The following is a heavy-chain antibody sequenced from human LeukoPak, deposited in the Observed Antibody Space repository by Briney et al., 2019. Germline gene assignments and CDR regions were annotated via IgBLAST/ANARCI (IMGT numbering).Heavy chain of an antibody. D-gene: IGHD3-22*01. CDR2: IYTSGST. CDR3: ARDGLARYYDSSGPPGGRSWFDP. V-gene: IGHV4-61*02. Sequence: PSQTLSLTCTVSGGSISSGSYYWSWIRQPAGKGLEWIGRIYTSGSTNYNPSLKSRVTISVDTSKNQFSLKQSSVTAADTAVYYCARDGLARYYDSSGPPGGRSWFDPWGQGTLVTVSS. J-gene: IGHJ5*02. CDR1: GGSISSGSYY.